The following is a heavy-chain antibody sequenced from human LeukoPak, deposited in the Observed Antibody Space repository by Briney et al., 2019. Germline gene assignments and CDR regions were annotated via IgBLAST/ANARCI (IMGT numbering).Heavy chain of an antibody. Sequence: PRASVKVSCKASGGTFSSYAISWVRQAPGQGLEWMGGIIPIFGTANYAQKFQGRVTITADESTSTAYMELSSLRSEDTAVYYCARDGRRGYSYGSPSYFDYWGQGTLVTVSS. CDR1: GGTFSSYA. V-gene: IGHV1-69*13. J-gene: IGHJ4*02. D-gene: IGHD5-18*01. CDR3: ARDGRRGYSYGSPSYFDY. CDR2: IIPIFGTA.